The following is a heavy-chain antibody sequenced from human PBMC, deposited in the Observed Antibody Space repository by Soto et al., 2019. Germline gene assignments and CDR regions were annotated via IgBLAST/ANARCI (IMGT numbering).Heavy chain of an antibody. CDR3: ARAHEGTTGTKWDYYYGMDV. V-gene: IGHV4-4*02. CDR1: GGSISSSNL. D-gene: IGHD1-1*01. CDR2: IYHSGST. J-gene: IGHJ6*02. Sequence: SETLSLTCAVSGGSISSSNLWRCVRQPPGKGLEWIGEIYHSGSTNYNPSLKSRVTISVDKSKNQFSLKLSSVTAADTAVYYCARAHEGTTGTKWDYYYGMDVWGQGTTVTVYS.